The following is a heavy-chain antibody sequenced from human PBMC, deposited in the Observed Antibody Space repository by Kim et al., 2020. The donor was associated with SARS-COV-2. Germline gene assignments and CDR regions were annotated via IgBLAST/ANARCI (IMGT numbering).Heavy chain of an antibody. CDR3: ARDWRYYDSSGYYGLSV. J-gene: IGHJ4*02. Sequence: KGRFTISRHNSKNTLYLQMNSLRAEDTAVYYCARDWRYYDSSGYYGLSVWGQGTLVTVSS. D-gene: IGHD3-22*01. V-gene: IGHV3-53*04.